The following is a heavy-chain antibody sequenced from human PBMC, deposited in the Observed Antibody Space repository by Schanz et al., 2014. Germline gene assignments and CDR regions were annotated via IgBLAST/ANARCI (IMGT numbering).Heavy chain of an antibody. CDR3: VSQTGSPNY. J-gene: IGHJ4*02. D-gene: IGHD6-13*01. Sequence: EVQLLESGGDLVQPGGSLRLSCAASTFTFSDYWMSWVRQAPGKGPEWVANIKHDGSVKDYVDSVEGRFTISRDNAKRSLFLQMNSLRVEDTAVYFCVSQTGSPNYWGQGTLVTVSS. CDR1: TFTFSDYW. V-gene: IGHV3-7*02. CDR2: IKHDGSVK.